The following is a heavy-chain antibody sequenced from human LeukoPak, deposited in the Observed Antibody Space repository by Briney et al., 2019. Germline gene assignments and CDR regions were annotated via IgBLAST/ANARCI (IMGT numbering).Heavy chain of an antibody. CDR1: GFTVSSNY. Sequence: GGSLRLSCAASGFTVSSNYMSWVRQAPGKGLEWVSVIYSGGSTYSADSVKGRFTISRDNSKNTLYLQMNSLRAEDTAVYYCAKDARLYCSGGSCYGMDVWGQGTTVTVSS. CDR3: AKDARLYCSGGSCYGMDV. V-gene: IGHV3-53*01. D-gene: IGHD2-15*01. J-gene: IGHJ6*02. CDR2: IYSGGST.